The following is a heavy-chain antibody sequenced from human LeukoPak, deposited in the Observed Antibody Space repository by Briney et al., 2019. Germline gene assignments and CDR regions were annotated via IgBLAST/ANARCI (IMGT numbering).Heavy chain of an antibody. Sequence: PSGTLSLTCVISGGSISSTNWLIWVRQPPGKGLEWIGEIYHSGSTNYNPSLNSRVTMSVDKPKNQFSLKLNSVTAADTAVYYCARGSLGDLRGGLRFWGQGTLVTVSS. CDR1: GGSISSTNW. V-gene: IGHV4-4*02. CDR2: IYHSGST. CDR3: ARGSLGDLRGGLRF. D-gene: IGHD3-10*01. J-gene: IGHJ4*02.